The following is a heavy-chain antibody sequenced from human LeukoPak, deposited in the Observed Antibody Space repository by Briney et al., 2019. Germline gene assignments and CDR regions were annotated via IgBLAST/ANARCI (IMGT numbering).Heavy chain of an antibody. CDR1: GGSISSSSYY. Sequence: SETLSLTCTVSGGSISSSSYYWGWIRQPPGKGLEWIGSIYYSGSTYYNPSLKSRVTISVDTSKNQFSLKLSSVTAADTAVYYCARGGSSYYAAFDIWGQGTMVTVSS. D-gene: IGHD1-26*01. V-gene: IGHV4-39*07. CDR2: IYYSGST. J-gene: IGHJ3*02. CDR3: ARGGSSYYAAFDI.